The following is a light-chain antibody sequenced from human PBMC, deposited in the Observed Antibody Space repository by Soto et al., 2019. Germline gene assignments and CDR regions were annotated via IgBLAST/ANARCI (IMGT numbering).Light chain of an antibody. CDR2: DAS. Sequence: DIQMTKSPSTLSASVGDRVTITCRASQSISSWLAWYQQKPGKAPKLLIYDASSLESGVPSRFSGSGSGTEFNLTISSLQPDDFATYYCQQYNSYSRTFGQGTKVDTK. CDR1: QSISSW. V-gene: IGKV1-5*01. J-gene: IGKJ1*01. CDR3: QQYNSYSRT.